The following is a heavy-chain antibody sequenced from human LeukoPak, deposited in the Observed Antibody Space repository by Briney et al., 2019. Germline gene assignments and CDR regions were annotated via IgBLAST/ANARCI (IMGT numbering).Heavy chain of an antibody. CDR1: GYTFTTYY. J-gene: IGHJ4*02. Sequence: ASVKVSCKASGYTFTTYYMHWVRQAPGRGLEWMGIINASGGSTSYAQKFQGRVTMTRDTSTSTVYMELSSLRSEDTAVYSCARDLGSYGPSYYFDYWGQGTLVTVSS. CDR3: ARDLGSYGPSYYFDY. D-gene: IGHD5-18*01. V-gene: IGHV1-46*01. CDR2: INASGGST.